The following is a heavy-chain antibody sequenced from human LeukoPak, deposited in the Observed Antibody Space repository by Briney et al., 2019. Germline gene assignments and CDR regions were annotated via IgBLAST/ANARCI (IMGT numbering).Heavy chain of an antibody. J-gene: IGHJ4*02. CDR1: GYTFTSYA. D-gene: IGHD4-17*01. V-gene: IGHV7-4-1*02. CDR3: ARGYTKDMTSVTHFDY. Sequence: APVKVSCKASGYTFTSYAMNWVRQAPGQGLEWMGWINTNTGNPTYAQGFTGRFVFSLDTSVSTAYLQISSLKAEDTAVYYCARGYTKDMTSVTHFDYWGQGTLVTVSS. CDR2: INTNTGNP.